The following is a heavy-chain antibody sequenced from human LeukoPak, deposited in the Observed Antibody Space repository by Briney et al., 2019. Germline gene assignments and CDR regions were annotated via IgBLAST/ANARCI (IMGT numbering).Heavy chain of an antibody. CDR3: ARHPSYTSGWPLDY. Sequence: GESLQISCKGSGYSFTNYWIGWVRQLPGKGLEWMGIMYPGDSDTRYSPSFQGQVTISADKSISTAYLQWSSLEASDTAMYYCARHPSYTSGWPLDYWGQGTLVTVSS. CDR1: GYSFTNYW. V-gene: IGHV5-51*01. D-gene: IGHD6-19*01. CDR2: MYPGDSDT. J-gene: IGHJ4*02.